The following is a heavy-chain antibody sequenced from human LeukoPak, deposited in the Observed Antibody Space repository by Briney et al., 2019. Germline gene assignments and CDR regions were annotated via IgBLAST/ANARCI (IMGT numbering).Heavy chain of an antibody. V-gene: IGHV4-59*01. Sequence: SETLSLTCTVSGGSISSYYWSWIWQPPGKGLEWIGYIYYSGSTNYNPSLKSRVTISVDTSKNQFSLKLSSVTAADTAVYYCARVDYGDYVFDYWGQGTLVTVSS. D-gene: IGHD4-17*01. CDR2: IYYSGST. J-gene: IGHJ4*02. CDR1: GGSISSYY. CDR3: ARVDYGDYVFDY.